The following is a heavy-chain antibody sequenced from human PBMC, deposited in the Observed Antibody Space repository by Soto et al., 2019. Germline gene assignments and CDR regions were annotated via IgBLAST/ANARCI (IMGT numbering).Heavy chain of an antibody. CDR3: AREIPYGSGRFVDY. Sequence: PSETLSLTCTVSGDSISNSRFYWAWIRQPPGKGLEWIGYIYYTGSTYYNPSLKSRVTISVDTSKNQFSLKLSSVTAADTAVYYCAREIPYGSGRFVDYWGQGTLVTVSS. CDR1: GDSISNSRFY. D-gene: IGHD3-10*01. J-gene: IGHJ4*02. CDR2: IYYTGST. V-gene: IGHV4-31*03.